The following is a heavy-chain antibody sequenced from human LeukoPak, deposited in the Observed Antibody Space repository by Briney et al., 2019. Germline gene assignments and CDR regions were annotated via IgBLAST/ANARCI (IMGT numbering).Heavy chain of an antibody. V-gene: IGHV1-3*01. CDR3: ARGYCSSTSCYMDV. CDR1: GYTFTSHA. J-gene: IGHJ6*02. D-gene: IGHD2-2*01. Sequence: ASVKVSCKASGYTFTSHAIQWVRQAPGQRFEWMGWIHAGNGNTKYSQNFQDRVTITGDTSASTAYMELSSLRSEDTAVYYCARGYCSSTSCYMDVWGQGTTVT. CDR2: IHAGNGNT.